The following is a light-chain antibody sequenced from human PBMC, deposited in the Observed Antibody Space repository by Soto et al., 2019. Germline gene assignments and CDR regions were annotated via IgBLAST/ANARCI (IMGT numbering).Light chain of an antibody. Sequence: QSVLTQPASVSGSPGQSITISCTGTSSDVGGYNYVSWYQQHPGKAPKLMIYEVSNRPSRVSNRFSGSKSGNTASLTISGLQAEDEADYYSSSYTRSSTPYVYGTGTKLTVL. J-gene: IGLJ1*01. V-gene: IGLV2-14*01. CDR3: SSYTRSSTPYV. CDR2: EVS. CDR1: SSDVGGYNY.